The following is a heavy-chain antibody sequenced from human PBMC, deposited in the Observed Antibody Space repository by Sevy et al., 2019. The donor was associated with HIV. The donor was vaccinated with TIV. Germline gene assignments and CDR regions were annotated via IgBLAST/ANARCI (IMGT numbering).Heavy chain of an antibody. J-gene: IGHJ4*02. V-gene: IGHV1-18*04. Sequence: ASVKVSGKASGYTFTSYGISWVRQAPGQGLEWMGWISAYNGNTNYAQKLQGRVTMTTDTSTSTAYMELRSLRSDDTAVYYCAGEGGGVILTGYYHQTTDFDYWGQGPLVTVSS. D-gene: IGHD3-9*01. CDR3: AGEGGGVILTGYYHQTTDFDY. CDR2: ISAYNGNT. CDR1: GYTFTSYG.